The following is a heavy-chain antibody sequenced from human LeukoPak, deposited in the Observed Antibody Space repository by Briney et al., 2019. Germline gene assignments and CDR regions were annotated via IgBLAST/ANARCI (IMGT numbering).Heavy chain of an antibody. D-gene: IGHD3-10*01. CDR1: GGSISSGDYY. CDR3: ARRYGSGSYYKFDP. J-gene: IGHJ5*02. Sequence: RASQTLSLTCTVSGGSISSGDYYWSWIRQPPGKGLEWIGYIYYSGSTNYNPSLKSRVTMSVDTSKNQFSLKLSSVTAADTAVYYSARRYGSGSYYKFDPRGQGTLVTVSS. V-gene: IGHV4-30-4*08. CDR2: IYYSGST.